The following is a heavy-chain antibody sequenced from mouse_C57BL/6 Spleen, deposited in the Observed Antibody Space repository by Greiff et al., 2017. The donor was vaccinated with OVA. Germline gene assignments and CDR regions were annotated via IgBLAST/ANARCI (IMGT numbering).Heavy chain of an antibody. V-gene: IGHV5-4*01. CDR2: ISDGGSYT. D-gene: IGHD1-1*01. J-gene: IGHJ4*01. Sequence: DVQLVESGGGLVKPGGSLKLSCAASGFTFSSYAMSWVRQTPEKRLEWVATISDGGSYTYYPDNVKGRFTISRDNAKNNLYLQMSHLKSEDTAMYYCARDSTVVATPLYAMDYWGQGTSVTVSS. CDR1: GFTFSSYA. CDR3: ARDSTVVATPLYAMDY.